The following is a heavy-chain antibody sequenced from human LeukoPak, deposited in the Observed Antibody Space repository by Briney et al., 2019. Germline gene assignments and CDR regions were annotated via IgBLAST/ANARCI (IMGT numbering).Heavy chain of an antibody. D-gene: IGHD2-8*01. Sequence: ASVKVSCYSSGYTFTGYYVHWVRQAPGQGLEWMGWINPNSGGTNYAQKFQGRVTMTRDTSLSTAYMELSRLRSDDTAVYYCARYVMGLDFWGQGTLVTVSS. V-gene: IGHV1-2*02. CDR3: ARYVMGLDF. CDR2: INPNSGGT. J-gene: IGHJ4*02. CDR1: GYTFTGYY.